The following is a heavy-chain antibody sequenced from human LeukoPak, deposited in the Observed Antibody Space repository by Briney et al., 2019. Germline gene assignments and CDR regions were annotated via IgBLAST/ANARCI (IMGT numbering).Heavy chain of an antibody. V-gene: IGHV4-39*01. CDR2: LYYSGST. J-gene: IGHJ5*02. CDR3: ARHASNSCHFDP. D-gene: IGHD2/OR15-2a*01. Sequence: PSETLSLTCTVSGVSVIGGSGYYWGWVRQSPEKGLEWIGSLYYSGSTYYNPSLNGRATVSIDTSKNHFSLNLTSVTAADTAVYFCARHASNSCHFDPWGQGTLVTVSS. CDR1: GVSVIGGSGYY.